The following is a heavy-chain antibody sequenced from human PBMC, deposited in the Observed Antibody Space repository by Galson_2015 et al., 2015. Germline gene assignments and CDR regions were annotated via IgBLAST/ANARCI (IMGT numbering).Heavy chain of an antibody. Sequence: SLRLSCAASGFTFSSYGMHWVRQAPGKGLEWVAVISYDGSNKYYADSVKGRFTISRDNSKNTLYLQMNSLRAEDTAVYYCAKDLDDSSGYAFEIWGQGTMVTVSS. CDR1: GFTFSSYG. D-gene: IGHD3-22*01. J-gene: IGHJ3*02. CDR3: AKDLDDSSGYAFEI. V-gene: IGHV3-30*18. CDR2: ISYDGSNK.